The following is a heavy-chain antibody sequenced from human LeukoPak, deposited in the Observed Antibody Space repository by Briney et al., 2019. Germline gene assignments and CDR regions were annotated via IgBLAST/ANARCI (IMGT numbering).Heavy chain of an antibody. CDR1: GYSLSSGYY. Sequence: SETLSLTCAVSGYSLSSGYYWGWIRQPPGKGXXXXXXIYYSGSTYSNPSLTSRLTISLDTSNNQFSLKLGSVTAADTAVYYCARGGYCSGGSCYFFDYWGQGTLVTVSS. V-gene: IGHV4-38-2*01. CDR3: ARGGYCSGGSCYFFDY. CDR2: IYYSGST. D-gene: IGHD2-15*01. J-gene: IGHJ4*02.